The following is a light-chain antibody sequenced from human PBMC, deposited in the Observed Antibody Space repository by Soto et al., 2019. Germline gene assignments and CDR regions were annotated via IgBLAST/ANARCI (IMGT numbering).Light chain of an antibody. Sequence: EIVLTQSPATLSLSPGERATLSCRASQSVSSYLAWYQQKPGQAPRLLIYDASNRATGIPARFSGSGSGTDFTLTISSLAPEDFAVYYGQQRSNWPPVYTFGQGTKLEIK. CDR3: QQRSNWPPVYT. CDR1: QSVSSY. J-gene: IGKJ2*01. V-gene: IGKV3-11*01. CDR2: DAS.